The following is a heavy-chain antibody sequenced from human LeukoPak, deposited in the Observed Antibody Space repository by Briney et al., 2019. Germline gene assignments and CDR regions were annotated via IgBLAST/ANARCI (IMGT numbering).Heavy chain of an antibody. J-gene: IGHJ3*02. CDR3: ARGEGGGYGAFDI. D-gene: IGHD5-12*01. CDR2: INHSGST. V-gene: IGHV4-34*01. CDR1: GGSFXGYY. Sequence: ETXSLTXXXXGGSFXGYYWSWIRQPPGKGLEWIGEINHSGSTNYNPSLKSRVTISVDTSKNQFSLKLSSVTAADTAVYYCARGEGGGYGAFDIWGQGTMVTVSS.